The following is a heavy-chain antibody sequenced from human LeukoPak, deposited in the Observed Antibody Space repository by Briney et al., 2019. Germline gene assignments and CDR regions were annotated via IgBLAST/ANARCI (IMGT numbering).Heavy chain of an antibody. CDR2: ISSSGSTI. V-gene: IGHV3-48*03. CDR3: AREGLWSGYLGAFDI. Sequence: GGSLRLSCAASGFTFNNYEMNWVRQAPGKGLEWVSYISSSGSTIYYADSVKGRFTISRDNSKNTLYLQMNSLRAEDTAVYYCAREGLWSGYLGAFDIWGQGTMVTVSS. D-gene: IGHD3-3*01. J-gene: IGHJ3*02. CDR1: GFTFNNYE.